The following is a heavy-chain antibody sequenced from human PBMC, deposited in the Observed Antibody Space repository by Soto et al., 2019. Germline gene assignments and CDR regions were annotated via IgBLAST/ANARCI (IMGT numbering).Heavy chain of an antibody. J-gene: IGHJ1*01. V-gene: IGHV4-39*01. D-gene: IGHD4-17*01. CDR2: IFHSGST. CDR1: GGSISRSPYY. Sequence: QLQLQESGPGLVKPSETLSLTCTVAGGSISRSPYYWGWIRQPPGKGLEWIGRIFHSGSTYYKPSLKGRVTISVDTSNNKFSLKLSSVTAADTAVYYCTRLNDYVEFFQHWGQGTLVTVSS. CDR3: TRLNDYVEFFQH.